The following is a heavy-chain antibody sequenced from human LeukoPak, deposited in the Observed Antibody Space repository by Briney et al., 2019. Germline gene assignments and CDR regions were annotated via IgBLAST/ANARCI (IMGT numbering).Heavy chain of an antibody. J-gene: IGHJ1*01. D-gene: IGHD3-10*01. Sequence: ASVKVSCKASGGTFSSYAISWVRQAPGQGLEWMGRIIPILGIANYAQKFQGRVTITADKSTSTAYMELSSLRSEDTAVYYCARDYGAAAEYFQHWGQGTLVTVSS. CDR1: GGTFSSYA. CDR3: ARDYGAAAEYFQH. V-gene: IGHV1-69*04. CDR2: IIPILGIA.